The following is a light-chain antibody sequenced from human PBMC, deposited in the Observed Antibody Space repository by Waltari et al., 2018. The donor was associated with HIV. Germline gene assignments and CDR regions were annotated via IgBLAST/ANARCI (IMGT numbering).Light chain of an antibody. CDR1: VLAKPF. V-gene: IGLV3-25*03. J-gene: IGLJ2*01. CDR3: QSADTSGTSVL. CDR2: KDT. Sequence: SSDLTQSPSLSVSPGQTAKITCSGDVLAKPFPFWYPRKPGQAPLLLIYKDTERPSKIPERFSASTSGTTVTLTISGVRAEDEAEYFCQSADTSGTSVLFGGGTTLTVL.